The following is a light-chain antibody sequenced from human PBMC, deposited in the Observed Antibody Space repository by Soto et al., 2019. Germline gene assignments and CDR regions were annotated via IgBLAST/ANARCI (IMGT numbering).Light chain of an antibody. CDR2: EVT. V-gene: IGLV2-14*01. Sequence: QSAPTQPASVSGSPGQSITISCTGTSSDIGSHDYVSWYQHHPGKAPKLIIYEVTNRPSGVSDRFSGSKSGSTASLTISGLQAEDEADYYCQSYDSSLTGAVFGGGTKVTVL. J-gene: IGLJ2*01. CDR3: QSYDSSLTGAV. CDR1: SSDIGSHDY.